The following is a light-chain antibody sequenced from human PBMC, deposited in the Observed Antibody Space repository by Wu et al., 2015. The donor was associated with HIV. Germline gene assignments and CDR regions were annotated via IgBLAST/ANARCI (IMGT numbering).Light chain of an antibody. CDR3: HQYGSGYLYK. CDR1: QSVSSSY. CDR2: GAS. Sequence: EIVLTQSPGTLSLSPGERATLSCRASQSVSSSYLAWYQQKPGQAPRLLIYGASSRATGIPDRFSGSGSGTDFTLTISRLEPEDSAVYYCHQYGSGYLYKFGQGTKLEIK. J-gene: IGKJ2*01. V-gene: IGKV3-20*01.